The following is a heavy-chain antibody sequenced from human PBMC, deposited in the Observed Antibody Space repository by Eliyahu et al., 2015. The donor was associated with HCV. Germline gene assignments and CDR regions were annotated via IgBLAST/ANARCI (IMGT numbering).Heavy chain of an antibody. Sequence: EVQLVESGGGLVQPGGSLRLSCAASGFTFSSYSMNWVRQAPGKGLEWVSYISSSSSTIYYADSVKGRFTISRDNAKNSLYLQMNSLRVEDTAVYYCARDLGTAVAGSYFDYWGQGTLVTVSS. CDR2: ISSSSSTI. J-gene: IGHJ4*02. V-gene: IGHV3-48*01. D-gene: IGHD6-19*01. CDR3: ARDLGTAVAGSYFDY. CDR1: GFTFSSYS.